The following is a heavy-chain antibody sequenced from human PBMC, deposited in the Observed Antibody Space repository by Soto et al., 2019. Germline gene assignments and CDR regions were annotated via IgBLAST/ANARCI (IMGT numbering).Heavy chain of an antibody. CDR2: ISSSSSTI. D-gene: IGHD4-4*01. Sequence: PGGSLRLSCAASGFTFRSYSMNWVRQAPRKGLEWVSYISSSSSTIYYADSVKGRFTISRDNAKNSLYLQMNSLRAEDTAVYYCARGFMTTVTTSYYYYYMDVWGKGTTVTVSS. J-gene: IGHJ6*03. V-gene: IGHV3-48*01. CDR1: GFTFRSYS. CDR3: ARGFMTTVTTSYYYYYMDV.